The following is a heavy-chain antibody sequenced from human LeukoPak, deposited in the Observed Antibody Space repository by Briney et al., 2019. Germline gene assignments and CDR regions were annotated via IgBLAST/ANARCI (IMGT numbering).Heavy chain of an antibody. CDR1: GFSFSSYA. Sequence: PGGSLRLSCAASGFSFSSYAMSWVRQAPGKGLEWVSAISGSGGSTYYADSVKGRSTISRDNSKNTLNLQMNSLRAEDTAVYYSAKDRARVGATFFDYWGQGTLVTVSS. D-gene: IGHD1-26*01. V-gene: IGHV3-23*01. CDR3: AKDRARVGATFFDY. J-gene: IGHJ4*02. CDR2: ISGSGGST.